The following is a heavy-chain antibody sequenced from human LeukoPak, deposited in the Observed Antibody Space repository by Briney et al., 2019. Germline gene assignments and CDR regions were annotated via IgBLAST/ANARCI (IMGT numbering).Heavy chain of an antibody. CDR3: ANYLPTYFDY. CDR2: IKEDGSKK. D-gene: IGHD1-26*01. V-gene: IGHV3-7*03. Sequence: GGSLRLSCVASGFSFRNYWMSWVRQAPGKGLEWVANIKEDGSKKNHLDSVKGRFTISRDNAKNFLYLQMNSLRAEDTAVYYCANYLPTYFDYWGQGTLVTVSS. J-gene: IGHJ4*02. CDR1: GFSFRNYW.